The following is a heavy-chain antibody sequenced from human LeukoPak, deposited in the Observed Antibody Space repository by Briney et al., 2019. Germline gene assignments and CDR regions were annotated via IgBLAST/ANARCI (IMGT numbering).Heavy chain of an antibody. CDR3: ANPPPTGYSSSWYLGYFDY. J-gene: IGHJ4*02. Sequence: GGTLRLSCAASGFTFSSYGMSWVRQAPGKGLEWVSAISGSGGSTYYADSVKGRFTISRDNSKNTLYLQMNSLRAEDTAVYYCANPPPTGYSSSWYLGYFDYWGQGTLVTVSS. D-gene: IGHD6-13*01. CDR2: ISGSGGST. V-gene: IGHV3-23*01. CDR1: GFTFSSYG.